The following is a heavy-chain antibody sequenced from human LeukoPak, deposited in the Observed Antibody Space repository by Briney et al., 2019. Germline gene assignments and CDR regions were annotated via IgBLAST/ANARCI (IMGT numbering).Heavy chain of an antibody. D-gene: IGHD3-3*01. CDR3: ARASRITIFGVVTKPFDY. CDR1: GGSISTYY. CDR2: IDYSGST. V-gene: IGHV4-59*12. J-gene: IGHJ4*02. Sequence: SETLSLTCSVSGGSISTYYWSWVRQSPGKGLEWIGHIDYSGSTNCNPSLKSRVTISVDTSKNQFSLKLSSVTAADTAVYYCARASRITIFGVVTKPFDYWGQGTLVTVSS.